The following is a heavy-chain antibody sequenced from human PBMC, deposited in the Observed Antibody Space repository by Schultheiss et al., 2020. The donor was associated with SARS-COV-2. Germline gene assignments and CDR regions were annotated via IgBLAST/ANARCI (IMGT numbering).Heavy chain of an antibody. J-gene: IGHJ6*02. CDR3: ARGGYCSSTSCYEPYYYYGMDV. D-gene: IGHD2-2*01. Sequence: GESLKISCAASGFTFSDYYMSWIRQAPGKGLVWVSRINSDGSSTSYADSVKGRFTISRDNAKNTLYLQMNSLRAEDTAVYYCARGGYCSSTSCYEPYYYYGMDVWGQGTTVTVSS. V-gene: IGHV3-74*01. CDR1: GFTFSDYY. CDR2: INSDGSST.